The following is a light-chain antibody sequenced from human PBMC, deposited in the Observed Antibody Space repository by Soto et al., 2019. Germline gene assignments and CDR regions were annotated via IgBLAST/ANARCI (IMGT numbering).Light chain of an antibody. Sequence: DIQMTQSPSSVSASVGDTVTITCRASQGLKFLAWYQQKPGKAPRLLIYEATNLQSGVPPRFSGSGSGTDFTLTISCLQPEDFATYFCQQANSFPITFGQGTRLEIK. CDR3: QQANSFPIT. J-gene: IGKJ5*01. CDR2: EAT. V-gene: IGKV1-12*01. CDR1: QGLKF.